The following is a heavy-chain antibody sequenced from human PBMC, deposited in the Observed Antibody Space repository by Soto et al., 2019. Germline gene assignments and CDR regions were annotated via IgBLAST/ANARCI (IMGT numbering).Heavy chain of an antibody. Sequence: QVQLVQSGAEVKKPGASVKVSCKASGYTFTSYDINWVRQATGQGPEWMGWMNPNSGDTHYAQTSQGRGTMTRNTSISTAYMELSSLRSEDTAMYYCARWYGGNSGDYWGQGTLVTVSS. D-gene: IGHD2-21*02. CDR2: MNPNSGDT. V-gene: IGHV1-8*01. J-gene: IGHJ4*02. CDR1: GYTFTSYD. CDR3: ARWYGGNSGDY.